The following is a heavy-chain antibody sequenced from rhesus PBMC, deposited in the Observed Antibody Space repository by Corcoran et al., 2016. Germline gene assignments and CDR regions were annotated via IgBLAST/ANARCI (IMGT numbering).Heavy chain of an antibody. CDR2: IYWDEDK. CDR1: GFSLSTSGMG. D-gene: IGHD4-23*01. CDR3: ARVTVTTPHYGLDS. V-gene: IGHV2S1*01. J-gene: IGHJ6*01. Sequence: QVTLKESGPALVKPTQTLTLTCTFSGFSLSTSGMGVGWIRQPPGKALEWLASIYWDEDKYYSTSLKSRLTISKDTSKNQVVLTMTNMDPVDTATYYCARVTVTTPHYGLDSWGQGVVVTVSS.